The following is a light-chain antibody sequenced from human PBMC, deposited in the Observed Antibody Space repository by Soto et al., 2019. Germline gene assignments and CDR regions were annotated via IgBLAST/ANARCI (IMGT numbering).Light chain of an antibody. CDR1: QSVCSN. CDR2: WAS. J-gene: IGKJ4*02. Sequence: NLSLLTVSSSKGARATXSCRASQSVCSNLAWDQQKPGQAPRLLIYWASRRATGIPDRFSGSGSGTDFTLTISRLEPEDFAVYYCQEYSRYLITLGEG. CDR3: QEYSRYLIT. V-gene: IGKV3-20*01.